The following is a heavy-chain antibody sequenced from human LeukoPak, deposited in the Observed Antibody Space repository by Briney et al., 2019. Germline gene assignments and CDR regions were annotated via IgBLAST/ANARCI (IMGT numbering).Heavy chain of an antibody. CDR3: ARADSSGKIFDY. J-gene: IGHJ4*02. CDR2: IKEDGSEK. V-gene: IGHV3-7*01. CDR1: KFTFSNYW. Sequence: GGSLRLSCAASKFTFSNYWMTWVRQAPGEGLEWVANIKEDGSEKYYVGSVKGRFTISRDNAKSSLYLQMNSPRAEDTAVYYCARADSSGKIFDYWGRGALVIVSS. D-gene: IGHD3-22*01.